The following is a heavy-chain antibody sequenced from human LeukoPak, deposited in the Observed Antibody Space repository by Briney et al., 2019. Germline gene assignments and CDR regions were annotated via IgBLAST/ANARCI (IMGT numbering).Heavy chain of an antibody. CDR2: INPNSGGT. D-gene: IGHD1-26*01. CDR1: GYTFTDYY. J-gene: IGHJ6*02. V-gene: IGHV1-2*02. Sequence: ASVKVSCKASGYTFTDYYLHWVRQAPGRGLEWMGWINPNSGGTNYAQKFQGRVTMTRDTSISTVYMELSRLSSDDTAVYYCVSLGATTIYYYGMDVWGQGTTVTVSS. CDR3: VSLGATTIYYYGMDV.